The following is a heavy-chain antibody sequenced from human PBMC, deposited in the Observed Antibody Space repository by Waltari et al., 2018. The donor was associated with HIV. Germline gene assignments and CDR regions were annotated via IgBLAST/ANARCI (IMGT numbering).Heavy chain of an antibody. CDR3: AREMVRGVYRFDP. CDR2: IYYSGST. Sequence: QVQLQESGPGLVKPSETLALTCTVSGGSVSSGSDYWSWIRQPPGKGLEWIGYIYYSGSTKYNPSLKGRVTISIDMSKNQFSLNLNSVTAADTAVYYCAREMVRGVYRFDPWGQGTLVTVSS. J-gene: IGHJ5*02. CDR1: GGSVSSGSDY. D-gene: IGHD3-10*01. V-gene: IGHV4-61*01.